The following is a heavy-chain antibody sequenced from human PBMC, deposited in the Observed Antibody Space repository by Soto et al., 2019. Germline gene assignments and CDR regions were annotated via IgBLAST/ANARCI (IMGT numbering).Heavy chain of an antibody. CDR3: ARDYSSYGPFDY. CDR1: GFTFSSYA. V-gene: IGHV3-7*01. Sequence: PGGSLRLSCAASGFTFSSYAMHWVRQVPGKGLEWVANIKHDGSDKYYLGSVKGRFTISRDNAKNSLYLQMNSLRDEDTAVYACARDYSSYGPFDYWGQGTLVTVSS. J-gene: IGHJ4*02. CDR2: IKHDGSDK. D-gene: IGHD5-18*01.